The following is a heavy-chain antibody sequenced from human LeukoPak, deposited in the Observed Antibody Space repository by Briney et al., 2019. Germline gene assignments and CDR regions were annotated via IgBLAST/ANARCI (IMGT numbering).Heavy chain of an antibody. J-gene: IGHJ3*02. V-gene: IGHV3-30*01. CDR2: ISYDGTNK. D-gene: IGHD1-26*01. CDR3: ARGPGRIAGAKIAFDI. CDR1: GFTFSNYP. Sequence: PGGSLRLSCAASGFTFSNYPMHWVRQAPGKGPEWVAVISYDGTNKNHADSVKGRFTIAGDKSKNTLYLQMNSLRPEDTAVYYCARGPGRIAGAKIAFDIWGQGTMVTVSP.